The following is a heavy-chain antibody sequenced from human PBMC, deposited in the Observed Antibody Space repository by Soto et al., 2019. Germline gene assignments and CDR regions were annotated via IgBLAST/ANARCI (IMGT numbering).Heavy chain of an antibody. CDR3: AKAFNHYYYGSGSPGIANHPKYYYGMDV. J-gene: IGHJ6*02. V-gene: IGHV3-73*01. CDR2: IRSKSNSYAT. Sequence: LRLSCAASGFTFSGSAMHWVRQASGKGLEWIGRIRSKSNSYATAYAASVKGRFTISRDDSKDTAYLQMNSLKTEDTAVYYCAKAFNHYYYGSGSPGIANHPKYYYGMDVWGQGTTVTVSS. CDR1: GFTFSGSA. D-gene: IGHD3-10*01.